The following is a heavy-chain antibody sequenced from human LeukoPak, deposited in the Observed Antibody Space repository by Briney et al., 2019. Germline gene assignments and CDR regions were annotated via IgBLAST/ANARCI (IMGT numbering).Heavy chain of an antibody. CDR2: IRSKANSYAT. CDR1: GFTFSGSA. J-gene: IGHJ6*02. Sequence: GGSLRLSCAASGFTFSGSAMHWVRQASGKGLEWVGRIRSKANSYATAYAASVKGRFTISRDDSKNTAYLQMNSPKTEDTAVYYCTRPLQDLLWWPLDYYGMDVWGQGTTVTVSS. CDR3: TRPLQDLLWWPLDYYGMDV. D-gene: IGHD2-21*01. V-gene: IGHV3-73*01.